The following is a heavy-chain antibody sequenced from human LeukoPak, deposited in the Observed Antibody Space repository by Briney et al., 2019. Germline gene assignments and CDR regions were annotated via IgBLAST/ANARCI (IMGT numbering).Heavy chain of an antibody. CDR3: ARDRHTQQGGFDY. J-gene: IGHJ4*02. V-gene: IGHV4-4*07. CDR1: GGSISSFY. D-gene: IGHD1-1*01. Sequence: SETLSLTCTVSGGSISSFYWSWIRQPAGKGLEWIGRVYTSGSTNYNPSLKSRVTMSVGTSKNQFSLKLSSVTAADTAVYYCARDRHTQQGGFDYWGQGTLVTVSS. CDR2: VYTSGST.